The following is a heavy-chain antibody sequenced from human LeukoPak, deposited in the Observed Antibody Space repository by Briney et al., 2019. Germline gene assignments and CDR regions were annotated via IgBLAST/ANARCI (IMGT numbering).Heavy chain of an antibody. V-gene: IGHV3-64D*09. CDR2: INNNGGST. CDR1: GXTFSGYP. Sequence: PGGSLRLSCSASGXTFSGYPMHWVRQAPGMGLEYVSTINNNGGSTYYADSVKGRFTVSRDNSKNTLYLQMSSLRAEDTAVYYCAGSRSTGYWGQGTLVTVSS. CDR3: AGSRSTGY. D-gene: IGHD6-13*01. J-gene: IGHJ4*02.